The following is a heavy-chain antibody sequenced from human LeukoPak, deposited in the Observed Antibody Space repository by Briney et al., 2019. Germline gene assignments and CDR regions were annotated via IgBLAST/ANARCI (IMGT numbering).Heavy chain of an antibody. Sequence: PEGSLRLSCAASGFTFSSYEMNWVRQAPGKGLEWVSYISSSGSTIYYADSVKGRFTISRDNSKNTLHLQMNSLRGEDTAVYYCARPSYSSGWSFFDYWGQGTLVTVSS. CDR3: ARPSYSSGWSFFDY. CDR1: GFTFSSYE. D-gene: IGHD6-19*01. V-gene: IGHV3-48*03. J-gene: IGHJ4*02. CDR2: ISSSGSTI.